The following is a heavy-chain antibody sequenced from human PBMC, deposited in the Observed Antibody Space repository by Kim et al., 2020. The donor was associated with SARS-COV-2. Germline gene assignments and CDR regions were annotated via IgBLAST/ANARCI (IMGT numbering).Heavy chain of an antibody. CDR3: AKALYPGIAAAGTCPWFDP. CDR1: GFTFDDYA. CDR2: ISWDGGST. V-gene: IGHV3-43D*03. J-gene: IGHJ5*02. Sequence: GGSLRLSCAASGFTFDDYAMHWVRQAPGKGLEWVSLISWDGGSTYYADSVKGRFTISRDNSKNSLYLQMNSLRAEDTALYYCAKALYPGIAAAGTCPWFDPWGQGTLVTVSS. D-gene: IGHD6-13*01.